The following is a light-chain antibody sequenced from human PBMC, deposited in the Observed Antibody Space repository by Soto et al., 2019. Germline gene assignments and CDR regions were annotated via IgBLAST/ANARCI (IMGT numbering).Light chain of an antibody. V-gene: IGKV3-20*01. CDR1: QSVSSSY. CDR3: QQYGSSRT. CDR2: GAS. J-gene: IGKJ1*01. Sequence: EIVLTQSPGTLSLSPGERATLSCRASQSVSSSYLAWYQQKPGQAPRLLIYGASSSATGIPDRFSGSGSGTDFTLNISRLEPEDVAVYYCQQYGSSRTFGQGTKVEIK.